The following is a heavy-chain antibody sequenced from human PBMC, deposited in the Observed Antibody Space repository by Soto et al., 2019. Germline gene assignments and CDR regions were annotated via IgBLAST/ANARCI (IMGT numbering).Heavy chain of an antibody. J-gene: IGHJ4*02. V-gene: IGHV4-30-4*01. CDR2: IYYSGST. D-gene: IGHD3-3*01. CDR1: GGSISSGDYY. Sequence: PSETLSLTCTVSGGSISSGDYYWSWIRQPPGKGLEWIGYIYYSGSTYYNPSLKSRVTISVDTSKNQFSLKLSSVTAADTAVYYCARVLFGGYDFWSGYYQGWGQGTLVTVSS. CDR3: ARVLFGGYDFWSGYYQG.